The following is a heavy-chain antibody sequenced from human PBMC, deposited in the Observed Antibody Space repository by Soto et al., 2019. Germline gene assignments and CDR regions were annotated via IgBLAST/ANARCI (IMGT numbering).Heavy chain of an antibody. J-gene: IGHJ4*02. Sequence: GGSLRLSCAASGFTFSSYGMHWVRQAPGKGLEWVAVISYDGSNKYYAGSVKGRFTISRDNSKNTLYLQMNSLRAEDTAVYYCAKQSRIAVAGLDYWGQGTLVTVSS. CDR2: ISYDGSNK. CDR1: GFTFSSYG. V-gene: IGHV3-30*18. D-gene: IGHD6-19*01. CDR3: AKQSRIAVAGLDY.